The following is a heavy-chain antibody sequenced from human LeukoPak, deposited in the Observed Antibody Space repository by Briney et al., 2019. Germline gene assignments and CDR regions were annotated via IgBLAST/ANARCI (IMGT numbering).Heavy chain of an antibody. CDR1: GFTFSSYS. CDR2: ISWNSGSI. Sequence: GGSLRLSCAASGFTFSSYSMHWVRQAPGKGLEWVSGISWNSGSIGYADSVKGRFTISRDNAKNSLYLQMNSLRAEDTAVYYCAREVSGSYYRFGFDYWGQGTLVTVSS. J-gene: IGHJ4*02. V-gene: IGHV3-21*01. D-gene: IGHD1-26*01. CDR3: AREVSGSYYRFGFDY.